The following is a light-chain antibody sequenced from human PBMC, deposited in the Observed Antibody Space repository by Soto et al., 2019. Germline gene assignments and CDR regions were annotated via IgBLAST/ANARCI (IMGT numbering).Light chain of an antibody. CDR3: LQYNDWPFT. CDR2: GAF. CDR1: QSVSSK. Sequence: EIVMTQSPATLSVSPGEGATLSCKASQSVSSKLAWYQQKPGQAPRVLIYGAFTRATGIPARFSGSGSGTEFPLPISSLQSEDFASYYWLQYNDWPFTFGHGAKLEIK. J-gene: IGKJ2*01. V-gene: IGKV3-15*01.